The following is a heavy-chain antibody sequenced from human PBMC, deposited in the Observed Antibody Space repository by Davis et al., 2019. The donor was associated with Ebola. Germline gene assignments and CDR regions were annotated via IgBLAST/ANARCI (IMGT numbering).Heavy chain of an antibody. V-gene: IGHV4-34*01. J-gene: IGHJ4*02. Sequence: PSETLSLTCAVYGGSFSGYYWSWIRQPPGKGLEWIGEINHSGSTNYNPSLKSRVTISVDTSKNQFSLKLSSVTAADTAVYYCARGRVAGGSSWYKFDYWGQGTLVTVSS. CDR3: ARGRVAGGSSWYKFDY. CDR2: INHSGST. CDR1: GGSFSGYY. D-gene: IGHD6-13*01.